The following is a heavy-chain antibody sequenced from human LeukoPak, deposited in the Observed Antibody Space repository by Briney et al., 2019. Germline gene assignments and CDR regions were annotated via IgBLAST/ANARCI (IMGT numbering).Heavy chain of an antibody. CDR3: ARVEDSGSSYWEVAFDI. Sequence: PGGSLRLSCTVSGFTFNNYAMSWVRQAPGKGLEWVSYISSSSSTIYYADSVKGRFTISRDNAKNSLYLQMNSLRAEDTAVYYCARVEDSGSSYWEVAFDIWGQGTMVTVSS. D-gene: IGHD1-26*01. CDR2: ISSSSSTI. J-gene: IGHJ3*02. CDR1: GFTFNNYA. V-gene: IGHV3-48*01.